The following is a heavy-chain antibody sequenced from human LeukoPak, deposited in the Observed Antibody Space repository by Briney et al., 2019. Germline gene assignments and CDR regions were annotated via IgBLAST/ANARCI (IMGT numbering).Heavy chain of an antibody. CDR2: INPNSGGT. V-gene: IGHV1-2*02. CDR1: GYTFTDYY. Sequence: ASVKVSCKASGYTFTDYYMHWVRQAPGQGLEWMGWINPNSGGTNYAQKFQGRVTMTRDTSISTAYMELSRLRSDDTAVYYCARALTGYNYDFDYWGQGTLVTVSS. D-gene: IGHD3-9*01. CDR3: ARALTGYNYDFDY. J-gene: IGHJ4*02.